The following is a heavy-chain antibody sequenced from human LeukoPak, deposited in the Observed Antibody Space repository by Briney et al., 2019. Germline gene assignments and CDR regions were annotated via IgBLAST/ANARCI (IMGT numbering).Heavy chain of an antibody. CDR2: ISGSGGST. J-gene: IGHJ5*02. CDR1: GFTFSSYG. CDR3: AKDPSLQSSGSLWFGELFPSWFDP. V-gene: IGHV3-23*01. D-gene: IGHD3-10*01. Sequence: PGGSLRLSCAASGFTFSSYGMSWVRQAPGKGLEWVSAISGSGGSTYYADSVKGRFTISRDNSKNTLYLQMNSLRAEDTAVYYCAKDPSLQSSGSLWFGELFPSWFDPWGQGTLVTVSS.